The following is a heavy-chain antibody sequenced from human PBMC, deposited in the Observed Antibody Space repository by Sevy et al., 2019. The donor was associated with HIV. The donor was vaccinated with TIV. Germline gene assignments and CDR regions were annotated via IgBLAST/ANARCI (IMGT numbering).Heavy chain of an antibody. V-gene: IGHV3-7*01. CDR2: ITQDGSKI. CDR1: GFTFSSYW. J-gene: IGHJ1*01. CDR3: ASAIAAADSH. Sequence: GGSLRLSCAASGFTFSSYWMHWVRQAPGKGLEWVANITQDGSKIYDVDSVKGRFTISRDNAKNSLYLQMNSLRAEDMAVYYCASAIAAADSHWCQGTLVTVSS. D-gene: IGHD6-13*01.